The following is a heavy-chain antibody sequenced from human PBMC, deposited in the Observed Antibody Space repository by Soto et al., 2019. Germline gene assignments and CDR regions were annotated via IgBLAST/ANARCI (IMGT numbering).Heavy chain of an antibody. CDR1: GFTFSSYG. Sequence: GGSLRLSCAASGFTFSSYGMHWVRQAPGKGLEWVAVISYDGSNKYYADFVKGRFTISRDNSKNTLYLQMNSLRAEDTSVYYCAKDRSPHYYDSSLGLWGQGTLVTVSS. J-gene: IGHJ4*02. V-gene: IGHV3-30*18. CDR3: AKDRSPHYYDSSLGL. D-gene: IGHD3-22*01. CDR2: ISYDGSNK.